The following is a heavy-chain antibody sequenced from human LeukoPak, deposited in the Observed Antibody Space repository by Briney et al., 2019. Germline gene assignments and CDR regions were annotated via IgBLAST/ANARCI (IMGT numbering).Heavy chain of an antibody. Sequence: SETLSLTCTVSGGSIGSYYWSWIREPPGKGLGWIGYIYYSGSTNYNPSLKSRVTISLDTSNNQFSMNLISVTAADTAVYYCAREGVAAAGKLDYWGQGTLVTVSS. CDR3: AREGVAAAGKLDY. D-gene: IGHD6-13*01. CDR2: IYYSGST. J-gene: IGHJ4*02. V-gene: IGHV4-59*01. CDR1: GGSIGSYY.